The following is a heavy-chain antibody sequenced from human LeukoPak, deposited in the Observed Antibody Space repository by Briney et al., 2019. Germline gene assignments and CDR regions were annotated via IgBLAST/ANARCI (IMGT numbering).Heavy chain of an antibody. D-gene: IGHD2-15*01. CDR3: ARRKRGRYCSGGSCYSPSDY. J-gene: IGHJ4*02. CDR1: GYTFTSYD. V-gene: IGHV1-8*01. Sequence: ASVKVSCKASGYTFTSYDINWVREATGQGLEWMGWMNPNSGNTGYAQKFQGRVTMTRNTSISTAYMELSSLRSEDTAAYYCARRKRGRYCSGGSCYSPSDYWGQGTLVTVSS. CDR2: MNPNSGNT.